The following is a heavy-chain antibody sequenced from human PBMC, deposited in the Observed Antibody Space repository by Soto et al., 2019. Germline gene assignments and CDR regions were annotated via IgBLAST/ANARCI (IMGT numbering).Heavy chain of an antibody. CDR1: GGSISSGGYY. J-gene: IGHJ4*02. CDR3: ARAPMVLRYFDY. Sequence: SSETLSLTCTVSGGSISSGGYYWSWIRQHPGKGLEWIGYIYYSGSTYYNPSLKSRVTISVDTSKNQFSLKLSSVTAADTAVYYCARAPMVLRYFDYWGQGTLVTVSS. D-gene: IGHD3-10*01. V-gene: IGHV4-31*03. CDR2: IYYSGST.